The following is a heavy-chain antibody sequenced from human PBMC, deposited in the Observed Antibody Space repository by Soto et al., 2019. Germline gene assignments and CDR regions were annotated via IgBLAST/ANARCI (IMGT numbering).Heavy chain of an antibody. Sequence: PGGSLRLSCAASGFTFSIYAMHWVRQAPGKGLEWVAVISYDGSNKYYADSVKGRFTISRDNSKNTLYLQMNSLRTEDTAVYYCANSPGIASTTFDYWGQGTLVTVSS. CDR1: GFTFSIYA. CDR3: ANSPGIASTTFDY. CDR2: ISYDGSNK. J-gene: IGHJ4*02. V-gene: IGHV3-30-3*01. D-gene: IGHD6-13*01.